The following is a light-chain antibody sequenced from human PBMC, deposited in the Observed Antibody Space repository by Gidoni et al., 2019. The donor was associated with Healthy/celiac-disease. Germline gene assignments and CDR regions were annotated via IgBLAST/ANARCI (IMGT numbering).Light chain of an antibody. CDR3: QQYGSSPPMYT. J-gene: IGKJ2*01. CDR2: GAS. Sequence: IVLTQSPGTLSLSPGERATLSCRASQSISSSYLAWYQQKPGQAPRLLLYGASSRATGIPDRFSGSGSGTDFTLTISRLEPEDVAVYYCQQYGSSPPMYTFGQGTKLEIK. CDR1: QSISSSY. V-gene: IGKV3-20*01.